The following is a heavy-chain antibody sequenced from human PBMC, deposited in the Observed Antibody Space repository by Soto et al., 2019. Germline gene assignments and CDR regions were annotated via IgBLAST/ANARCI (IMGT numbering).Heavy chain of an antibody. CDR3: AKVGDSSAYYPAPIDS. J-gene: IGHJ5*01. V-gene: IGHV3-53*01. D-gene: IGHD3-22*01. CDR1: GFSVTSNY. CDR2: IWPGGTT. Sequence: EVQLVESGGGLIQPGGSLRLSCAATGFSVTSNYMSWVRQAPGGGLEWVSLIWPGGTTYYADSVRGRFTVSRDNSNNTVFLQMSSLRADDTAVYYCAKVGDSSAYYPAPIDSWGQGTLVTVSS.